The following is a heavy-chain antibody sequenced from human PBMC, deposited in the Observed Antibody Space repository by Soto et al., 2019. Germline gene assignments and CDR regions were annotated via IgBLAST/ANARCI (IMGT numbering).Heavy chain of an antibody. CDR1: GFIFANYA. J-gene: IGHJ2*01. Sequence: EVQLLESGGGLVQPGGSLTLSCAASGFIFANYAVTWVRQAPGKGLGWVSSISNSGVPYYADSVKGRFTISRDNSKNTLFLQMNSLRVDDTAVFYCAKKRGATGSWFFDIWGRGTLVTVSS. CDR3: AKKRGATGSWFFDI. V-gene: IGHV3-23*01. CDR2: ISNSGVP. D-gene: IGHD1-26*01.